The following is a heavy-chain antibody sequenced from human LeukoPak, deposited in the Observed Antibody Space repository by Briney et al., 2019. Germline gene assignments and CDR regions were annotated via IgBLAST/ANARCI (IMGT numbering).Heavy chain of an antibody. CDR2: INPSGGST. D-gene: IGHD6-13*01. CDR1: GYTFTSYY. V-gene: IGHV1-46*01. J-gene: IGHJ4*02. Sequence: ASVKVSCKASGYTFTSYYMHWVRQAPGQGLEWMGIINPSGGSTSYAQKFQGRVTMTRDTSTSTVYMELSSLRSEGTAVYYCARVSLYGSWHLKGFDYWGQGTLVTVSS. CDR3: ARVSLYGSWHLKGFDY.